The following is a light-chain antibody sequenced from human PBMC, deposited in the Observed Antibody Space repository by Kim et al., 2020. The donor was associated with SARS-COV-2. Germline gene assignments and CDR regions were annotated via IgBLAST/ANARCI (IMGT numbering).Light chain of an antibody. V-gene: IGLV3-19*01. CDR1: SLRSYY. Sequence: SSELTQDPAVSVALGQTVRITCQGDSLRSYYATWYQQKPGQAPILVIYGKNNRPSGIPDRFAGSSSGNTASLTNTETQAGDEADYYCNSRDSNDNVVFGGGTKLTVL. CDR2: GKN. CDR3: NSRDSNDNVV. J-gene: IGLJ3*02.